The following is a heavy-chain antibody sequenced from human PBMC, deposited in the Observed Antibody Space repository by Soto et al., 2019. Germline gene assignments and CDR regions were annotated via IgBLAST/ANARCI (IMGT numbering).Heavy chain of an antibody. J-gene: IGHJ4*02. D-gene: IGHD3-3*01. V-gene: IGHV1-69*06. CDR2: IIPIFGTA. CDR1: GGTFSSYA. Sequence: SVKVSCKASGGTFSSYAISWVRQAPGQGLEWMGGIIPIFGTANYAQKFQGRVTITADKSTSTAYMELSSLRSEDTAVYYCARDSAHYDLGTPYDFDYWGQGTLITVSS. CDR3: ARDSAHYDLGTPYDFDY.